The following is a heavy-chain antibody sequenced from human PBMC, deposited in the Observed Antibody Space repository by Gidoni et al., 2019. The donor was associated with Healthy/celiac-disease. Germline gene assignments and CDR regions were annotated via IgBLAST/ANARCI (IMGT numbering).Heavy chain of an antibody. CDR1: GGTFRSYA. J-gene: IGHJ3*02. Sequence: VQLVQSGAEVKNPGSSVKVSCKASGGTFRSYAISWVRQAPGQGLEGMGGIIPIFGTANDAKKFQGRVTITADESTRTAYMELSSRRSEDTAVYYCASPYCTNGVCYRDAFDIWGQGTRVTVSS. CDR3: ASPYCTNGVCYRDAFDI. CDR2: IIPIFGTA. D-gene: IGHD2-8*01. V-gene: IGHV1-69*01.